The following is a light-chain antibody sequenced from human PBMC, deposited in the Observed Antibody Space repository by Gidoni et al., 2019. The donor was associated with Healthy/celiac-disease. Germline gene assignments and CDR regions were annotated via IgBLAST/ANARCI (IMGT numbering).Light chain of an antibody. CDR2: EDN. J-gene: IGLJ2*01. CDR1: SGSIASNY. V-gene: IGLV6-57*03. Sequence: NFMLTQPHSVSESPGKTVTLSCTRSSGSIASNYVQWYQQHPGSAPNTVIYEDNQRHSGVPDRFSGSIDSSSNSASLTISGLKTEDEADYYCQSYDSSNVVFGGGTKLTVL. CDR3: QSYDSSNVV.